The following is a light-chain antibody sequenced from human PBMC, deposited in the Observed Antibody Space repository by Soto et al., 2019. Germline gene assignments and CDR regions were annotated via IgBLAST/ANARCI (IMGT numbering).Light chain of an antibody. V-gene: IGKV3-20*01. CDR2: GVS. CDR1: QSVSSNY. Sequence: EIVLTQSPGTLSLSPGERATLSCRASQSVSSNYLAWYQQKPGQAPRLLISGVSSRASGIPDRFSGSGSGTDFTLTISSLETEDIEGYYCQQYGSPPRTFGQGTKVEIK. CDR3: QQYGSPPRT. J-gene: IGKJ1*01.